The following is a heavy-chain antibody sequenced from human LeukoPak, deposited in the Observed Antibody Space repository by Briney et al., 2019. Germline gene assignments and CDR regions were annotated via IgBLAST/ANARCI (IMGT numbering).Heavy chain of an antibody. CDR2: ISSSSGTI. Sequence: GGSLRLSCAASGFTFSRYSMNWVRQAPGKGLEWVSYISSSSGTIYYADSVKGRFTISRDNAKNSLYLQMNSLRDEDTAVYYCARDLPPGSSGWYLGYWGQGTLVTVSS. CDR1: GFTFSRYS. J-gene: IGHJ4*01. CDR3: ARDLPPGSSGWYLGY. D-gene: IGHD6-19*01. V-gene: IGHV3-48*02.